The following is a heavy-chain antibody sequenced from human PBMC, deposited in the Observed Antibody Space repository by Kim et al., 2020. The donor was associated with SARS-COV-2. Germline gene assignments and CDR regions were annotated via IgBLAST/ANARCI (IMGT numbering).Heavy chain of an antibody. CDR2: ISLNTGNK. CDR1: GYSFSSYA. V-gene: IGHV1-18*01. J-gene: IGHJ4*02. Sequence: ASVKVSCKASGYSFSSYAFSWVRQAPGQGLEWMGWISLNTGNKKYAQKFQGRVTMTGDTATSTAYVELTSLRPDDTAVYYCARWQLSATTVFDYWGPGTQVTVSS. D-gene: IGHD1-1*01. CDR3: ARWQLSATTVFDY.